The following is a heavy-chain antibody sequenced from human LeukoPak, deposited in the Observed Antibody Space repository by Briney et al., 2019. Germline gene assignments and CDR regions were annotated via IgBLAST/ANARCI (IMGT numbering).Heavy chain of an antibody. D-gene: IGHD1-7*01. Sequence: PSETLSLTCTVSGGSITSSYFWGWIRQPPGKGPEWIGTIHHTGTTFYNPSLRSRVTIFLDLSHNQFHLKLSSVTAADPALYYLARQGNWNYQWTLDIGGQGALVTVSS. CDR2: IHHTGTT. CDR1: GGSITSSYF. CDR3: ARQGNWNYQWTLDI. J-gene: IGHJ4*02. V-gene: IGHV4-39*01.